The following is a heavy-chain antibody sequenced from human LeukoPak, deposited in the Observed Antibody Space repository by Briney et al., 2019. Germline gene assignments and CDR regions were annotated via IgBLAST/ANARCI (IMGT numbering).Heavy chain of an antibody. CDR2: INPNTGDT. Sequence: GASVKVSCKASGYSFTGYSVHWVRQAPGQGLEWMGWINPNTGDTNYAQKFPARVTMSRDTSISTVYMELSSLRSDDTAVYYCTRDFWSVAGAGPGFDPWGQGTPVIVSS. CDR1: GYSFTGYS. D-gene: IGHD6-13*01. CDR3: TRDFWSVAGAGPGFDP. J-gene: IGHJ5*02. V-gene: IGHV1-2*02.